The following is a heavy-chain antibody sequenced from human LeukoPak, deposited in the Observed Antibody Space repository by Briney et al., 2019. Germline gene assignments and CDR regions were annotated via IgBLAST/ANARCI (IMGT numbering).Heavy chain of an antibody. CDR3: ARVAKERVGGVYYFDY. CDR2: IGTAGDA. CDR1: GFTFSDYD. D-gene: IGHD1-1*01. V-gene: IGHV3-13*01. J-gene: IGHJ4*02. Sequence: GGSLRLSCAASGFTFSDYDMHWVRQATGKGLEWVSAIGTAGDAYYTGSVKGRFTISRENAKNSLYLQMNSLRAGDTAVYYCARVAKERVGGVYYFDYWGQGTLVTVSS.